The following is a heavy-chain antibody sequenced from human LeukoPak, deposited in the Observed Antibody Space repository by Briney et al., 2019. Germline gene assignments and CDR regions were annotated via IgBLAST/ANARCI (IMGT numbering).Heavy chain of an antibody. CDR3: AKDSAQVYDSSGQAPYYFDY. Sequence: GGSLRLSCAASGFTFSSYAMSWVRQAPGKGLEWVSAISGSGGSTYYADSVKGRFTISRDNSKNTLYLQMNSLRAEDTAVYYCAKDSAQVYDSSGQAPYYFDYWGQGTLVTVSS. CDR2: ISGSGGST. D-gene: IGHD3-22*01. V-gene: IGHV3-23*01. J-gene: IGHJ4*02. CDR1: GFTFSSYA.